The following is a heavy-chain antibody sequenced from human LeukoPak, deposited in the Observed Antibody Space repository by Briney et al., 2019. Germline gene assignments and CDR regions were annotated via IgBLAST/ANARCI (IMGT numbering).Heavy chain of an antibody. D-gene: IGHD3-22*01. J-gene: IGHJ4*02. CDR1: GFTFSSYA. Sequence: LPGGSLRLSCAASGFTFSSYAMSWVRQAPGKGLEWVSAISGSGGSTYYADSVKGRFTISRDNSKNTLYLQMNSLRAEDTAVYYCAKGNYYDSSGYYRYSDYWGQGTLVTVSS. CDR3: AKGNYYDSSGYYRYSDY. CDR2: ISGSGGST. V-gene: IGHV3-23*01.